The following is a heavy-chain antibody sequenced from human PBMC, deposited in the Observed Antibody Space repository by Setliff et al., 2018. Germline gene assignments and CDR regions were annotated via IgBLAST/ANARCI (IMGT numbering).Heavy chain of an antibody. CDR1: GGTFRSYG. J-gene: IGHJ6*03. D-gene: IGHD2-2*01. Sequence: SVKVSCKASGGTFRSYGISWVRQAPGQGLEWMGGIIPNFGTTSYAQKFQGRVTITTDESTNTAYMELSSLRSDDTAVFYCAREVVVVKSAINYYYYMDVWGKGTRSPSP. CDR2: IIPNFGTT. V-gene: IGHV1-69*05. CDR3: AREVVVVKSAINYYYYMDV.